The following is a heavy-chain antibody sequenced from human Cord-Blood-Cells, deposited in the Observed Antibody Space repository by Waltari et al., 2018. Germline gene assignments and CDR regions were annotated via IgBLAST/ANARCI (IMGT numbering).Heavy chain of an antibody. CDR2: ISNSSSYI. V-gene: IGHV3-21*01. J-gene: IGHJ4*02. Sequence: EVQLVESGGGLVKPGGSLRLSCAASRFTFSSHSMNCVRHAPGKGLEWVSSISNSSSYIYYADSVKGRFTISRDNAKNSLYLQMNSLRAEDTAVYYCARAGRPSGRYCSSTSCYYFDYWGQGTLVTVSS. D-gene: IGHD2-2*01. CDR1: RFTFSSHS. CDR3: ARAGRPSGRYCSSTSCYYFDY.